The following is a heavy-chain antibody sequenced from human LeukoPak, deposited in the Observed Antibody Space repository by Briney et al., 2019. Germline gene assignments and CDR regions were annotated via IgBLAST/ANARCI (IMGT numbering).Heavy chain of an antibody. D-gene: IGHD5-18*01. CDR3: ARGLYSLGCYFDY. CDR2: VYYSGDT. Sequence: SETLSLTCTVSGGSMTYYYWTWIRQAPGKGLEWIGFVYYSGDTNSNPSLKSRVTISVDTSKNQFSLKLSSVTAADTAVYYCARGLYSLGCYFDYWGRGTPVTVSS. CDR1: GGSMTYYY. V-gene: IGHV4-59*01. J-gene: IGHJ4*02.